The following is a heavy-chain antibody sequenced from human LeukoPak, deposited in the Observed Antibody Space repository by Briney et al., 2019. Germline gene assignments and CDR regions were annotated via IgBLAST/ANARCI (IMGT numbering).Heavy chain of an antibody. CDR1: GFTFSSYG. Sequence: GGSLRLSCAASGFTFSSYGMHWVRQAPGKGLEWVAVISYDGSNKYYADSVKGRFTISRDNSKNTLYLRMNSLRAEDTAVYYCAKVFGELLKDYWGQGTLVTVSS. CDR3: AKVFGELLKDY. J-gene: IGHJ4*02. V-gene: IGHV3-30*18. CDR2: ISYDGSNK. D-gene: IGHD3-10*01.